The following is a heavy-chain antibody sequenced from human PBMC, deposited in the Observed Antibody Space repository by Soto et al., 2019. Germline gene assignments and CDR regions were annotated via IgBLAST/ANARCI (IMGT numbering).Heavy chain of an antibody. CDR3: ARDPYSSGWFYFDS. V-gene: IGHV3-74*01. D-gene: IGHD6-19*01. Sequence: PGGSLRLSCAASGFTFSSYWMHWVRQAPGKGLVWVSRINSDGSSTSYADSVKGRFTISRDNSKNTLYLQMSSLRAEDTAIYYCARDPYSSGWFYFDSWGQGTLVTVSS. CDR1: GFTFSSYW. CDR2: INSDGSST. J-gene: IGHJ4*02.